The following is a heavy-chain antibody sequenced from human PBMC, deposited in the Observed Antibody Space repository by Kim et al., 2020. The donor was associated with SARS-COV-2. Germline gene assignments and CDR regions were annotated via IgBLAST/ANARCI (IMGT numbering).Heavy chain of an antibody. V-gene: IGHV3-30*04. J-gene: IGHJ4*02. CDR1: GFTFSSYA. D-gene: IGHD3-22*01. CDR3: ARGSYYDSRPEVGDY. CDR2: ISYDGSNK. Sequence: GGSLRLSCAASGFTFSSYAMHWVRQAPGKGLEWVAVISYDGSNKYYADSVKGRFTISRDNSKNTLYLQMNSLRAEDTAVYYCARGSYYDSRPEVGDYWGQGTLVTVSS.